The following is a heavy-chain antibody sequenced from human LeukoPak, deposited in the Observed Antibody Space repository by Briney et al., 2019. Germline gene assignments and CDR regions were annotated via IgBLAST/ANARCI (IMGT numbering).Heavy chain of an antibody. CDR2: IIPIFGTA. Sequence: SVKVSCKASGGTFSSYAISRVRQAPGQGLEWMGGIIPIFGTANYAQKFQGRVTITADESTSTPYMELSSLRSEDTAVYYCARATQHCSSTSCYGRDYYYYYYMDVWGKGTTVTVSS. D-gene: IGHD2-2*01. CDR3: ARATQHCSSTSCYGRDYYYYYYMDV. J-gene: IGHJ6*03. CDR1: GGTFSSYA. V-gene: IGHV1-69*13.